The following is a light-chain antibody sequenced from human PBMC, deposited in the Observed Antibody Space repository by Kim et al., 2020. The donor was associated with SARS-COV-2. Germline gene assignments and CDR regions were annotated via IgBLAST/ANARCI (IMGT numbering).Light chain of an antibody. CDR3: QSYDNTLSGFVV. CDR2: DNG. CDR1: RSNSGAGFE. Sequence: GTVSCAWSRSNSGAGFEIYWYQQLPGPAPKLLIYDNGNRPSGIPDRFSGSKSGTSASLAITGLQAEDEADYYCQSYDNTLSGFVVFGGGTQLTVL. J-gene: IGLJ2*01. V-gene: IGLV1-40*01.